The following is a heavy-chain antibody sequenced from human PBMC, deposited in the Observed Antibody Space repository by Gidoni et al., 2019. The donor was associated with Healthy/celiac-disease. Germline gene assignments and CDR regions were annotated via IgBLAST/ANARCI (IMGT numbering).Heavy chain of an antibody. CDR3: TTVDCGGDCYIPDDY. D-gene: IGHD2-21*02. Sequence: EVQLLASGGGLVKPGGSLRLSCAASGFTFSNAWMSWVRQAPGKGLEWVGRIKRKTDGGKTDYAAPVKGRFTISRDDSKNTLYLKMNSLKTEDTAVYYCTTVDCGGDCYIPDDYWGQGTLVTVSS. J-gene: IGHJ4*02. CDR2: IKRKTDGGKT. CDR1: GFTFSNAW. V-gene: IGHV3-15*01.